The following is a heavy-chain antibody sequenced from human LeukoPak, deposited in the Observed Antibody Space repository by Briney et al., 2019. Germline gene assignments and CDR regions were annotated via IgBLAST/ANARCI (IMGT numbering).Heavy chain of an antibody. V-gene: IGHV1-69*17. D-gene: IGHD2-2*01. Sequence: SVKVSCKASGGTFSSYVTSGVGQALGQGFDGMGGTIPIFGIANYAQKFQGRVTITADKSTSTAYMELSSLRSEDTAVYYCARDRCSSTSCYQNWFDPWGQGTLVTVSS. CDR2: TIPIFGIA. J-gene: IGHJ5*02. CDR3: ARDRCSSTSCYQNWFDP. CDR1: GGTFSSYV.